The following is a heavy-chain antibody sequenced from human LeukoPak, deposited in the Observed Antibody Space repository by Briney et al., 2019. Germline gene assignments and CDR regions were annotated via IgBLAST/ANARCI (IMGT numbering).Heavy chain of an antibody. D-gene: IGHD2/OR15-2a*01. CDR3: ARDSSRISDY. V-gene: IGHV3-21*06. CDR2: ISSDSHYI. Sequence: PGGSLGLSCAASGFTFSSYSMNWLRQTPGKGLEWVSAISSDSHYIYYTDSVEGRFTISRDNAKNSLYLQMNSLRAEDTAVYYCARDSSRISDYWGQGTLVTVSS. CDR1: GFTFSSYS. J-gene: IGHJ4*02.